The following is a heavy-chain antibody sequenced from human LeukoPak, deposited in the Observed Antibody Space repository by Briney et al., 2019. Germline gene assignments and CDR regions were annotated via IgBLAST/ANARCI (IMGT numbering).Heavy chain of an antibody. CDR2: IDTTTNYI. CDR3: ARRYCSSTSCLIDY. V-gene: IGHV3-21*01. CDR1: GFTFSTYS. D-gene: IGHD2-2*01. J-gene: IGHJ4*02. Sequence: GGSVRLSCAASGFTFSTYSMNWVRQAPGKGLEWVSFIDTTTNYIYYGASVKGRFTISRDNAKNSLYLQMNGLRAEDTAVYYCARRYCSSTSCLIDYWGQGTRVTLFS.